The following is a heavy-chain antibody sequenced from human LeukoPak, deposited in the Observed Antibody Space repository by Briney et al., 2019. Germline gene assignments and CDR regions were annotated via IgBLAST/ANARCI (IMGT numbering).Heavy chain of an antibody. V-gene: IGHV4-30-2*01. CDR1: GDSISSGDYY. Sequence: PSQTLSLTCSVFGDSISSGDYYWSWIRQPPGKGLKWIGYVYHSGTTYYNPSLRSRVTISVDTSKNHFSLNLKSVTAADTAVYYCAREDGSSGYDDLWGQGTLVTVSS. D-gene: IGHD5-12*01. CDR2: VYHSGTT. CDR3: AREDGSSGYDDL. J-gene: IGHJ4*02.